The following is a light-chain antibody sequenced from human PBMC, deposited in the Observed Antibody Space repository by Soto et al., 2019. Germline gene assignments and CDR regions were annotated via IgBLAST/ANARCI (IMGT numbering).Light chain of an antibody. Sequence: EIVMTQSPATLSMSPGERATLSCWASQSVGSNLAWYQQKPGQAPRLLIDGASTRATGIPARFSGSGSGTDFTLTITRLEHEDFAVYYCQQYQSLTFGGGTKVEIK. V-gene: IGKV3-15*01. CDR2: GAS. CDR3: QQYQSLT. CDR1: QSVGSN. J-gene: IGKJ4*01.